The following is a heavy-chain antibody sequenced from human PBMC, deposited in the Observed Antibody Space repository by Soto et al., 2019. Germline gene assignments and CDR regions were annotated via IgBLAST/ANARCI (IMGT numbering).Heavy chain of an antibody. CDR1: GGSVSSGNYY. V-gene: IGHV4-61*01. J-gene: IGHJ4*02. D-gene: IGHD5-12*01. CDR2: FYYTGST. Sequence: SETLSLTCTVSGGSVSSGNYYWSWIRQPPGKGLEWIGYFYYTGSTNYNPSLKSRVTISIDASKSQFSLTVTSVTAADTAVYYCARRIVATETFDEWGQGTLVTVSS. CDR3: ARRIVATETFDE.